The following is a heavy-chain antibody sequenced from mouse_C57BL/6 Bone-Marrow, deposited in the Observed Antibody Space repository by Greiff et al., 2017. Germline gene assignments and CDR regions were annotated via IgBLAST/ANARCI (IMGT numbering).Heavy chain of an antibody. CDR2: SRNKANDYTT. V-gene: IGHV7-1*01. CDR1: GFTFSDFY. J-gene: IGHJ1*03. Sequence: EVQGVESGGGLVQSGRSLRLSCATSGFTFSDFYMEWVRQAPGKGLEWIAASRNKANDYTTEYSASVKGRFIVSRDTSQSILYLQMNALRAEDTAIYYCAREPIYYGPSRNWYFDVWGTGTTVTVSS. D-gene: IGHD2-1*01. CDR3: AREPIYYGPSRNWYFDV.